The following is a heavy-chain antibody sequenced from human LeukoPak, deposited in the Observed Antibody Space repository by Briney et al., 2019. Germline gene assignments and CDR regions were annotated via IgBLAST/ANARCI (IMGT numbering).Heavy chain of an antibody. CDR2: IYYSGST. D-gene: IGHD3-3*01. J-gene: IGHJ4*02. CDR1: GGSISSYY. Sequence: SETLSLTCTVSGGSISSYYWSWIRQPPGKGLEWIRYIYYSGSTNYNPSLKSRVTISIDTSKNQFSLKLSSVTAADTAVYYCARGTFRYYDFWSGYYFDYWGQGTLVTVSS. CDR3: ARGTFRYYDFWSGYYFDY. V-gene: IGHV4-59*01.